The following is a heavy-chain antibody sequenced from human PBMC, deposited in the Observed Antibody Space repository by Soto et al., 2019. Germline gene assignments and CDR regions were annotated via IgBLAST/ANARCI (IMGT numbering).Heavy chain of an antibody. Sequence: EVQLVESGGGLVQQGGSLRLSCVASGIPVSSNYMTWVRQAPGKGLEWVSVLHSGGDTYYANSVKGRFTISRHDSTNTLYLQMNNLTPEDTAVYYCARDGPYYYASRMDVW. V-gene: IGHV3-53*04. CDR2: LHSGGDT. D-gene: IGHD3-10*01. CDR3: ARDGPYYYASRMDV. J-gene: IGHJ6*01. CDR1: GIPVSSNY.